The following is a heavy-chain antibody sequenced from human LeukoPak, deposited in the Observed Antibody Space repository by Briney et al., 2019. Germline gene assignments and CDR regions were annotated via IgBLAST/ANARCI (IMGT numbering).Heavy chain of an antibody. Sequence: GGSLRLSCAASGFTFSSYAMSWVRQAPGKGLEWVSAISGSGGSTYYADSVKGRFTISKDNSKNTLYLQMNSLRAEDTAVYYCAKDGGIAARPYYFDYWGQGTLVTVSS. D-gene: IGHD6-6*01. V-gene: IGHV3-23*01. J-gene: IGHJ4*02. CDR3: AKDGGIAARPYYFDY. CDR2: ISGSGGST. CDR1: GFTFSSYA.